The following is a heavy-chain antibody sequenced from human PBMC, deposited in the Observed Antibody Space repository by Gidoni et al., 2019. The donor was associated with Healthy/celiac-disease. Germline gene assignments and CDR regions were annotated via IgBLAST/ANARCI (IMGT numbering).Heavy chain of an antibody. V-gene: IGHV3-23*01. D-gene: IGHD3-16*02. CDR2: ISGSGGSK. CDR3: AKDSMITFGGVIVPAY. J-gene: IGHJ4*02. CDR1: GFTFSSYA. Sequence: EVQLLESGGGLVQPGGSLRLSCAASGFTFSSYAMSWVRQAPGKGLEWVSAISGSGGSKYYADSVKGRFTISRDNSKNTLYLQMNSLRAEDTAVYYCAKDSMITFGGVIVPAYWGQGTLVTVSS.